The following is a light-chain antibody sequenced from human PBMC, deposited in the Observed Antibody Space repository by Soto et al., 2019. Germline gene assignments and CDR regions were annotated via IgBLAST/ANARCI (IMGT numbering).Light chain of an antibody. Sequence: SALTQPASVSGSPGQSITISCTGTSSDVGGYNFVSWYQQYPGKAPKLMIHDVTSRPSGVSNRFPGSKSGTTASLTISGLQAEDEADYYCCSYASSTSYVFGTGTKVTVL. J-gene: IGLJ1*01. CDR3: CSYASSTSYV. V-gene: IGLV2-14*01. CDR1: SSDVGGYNF. CDR2: DVT.